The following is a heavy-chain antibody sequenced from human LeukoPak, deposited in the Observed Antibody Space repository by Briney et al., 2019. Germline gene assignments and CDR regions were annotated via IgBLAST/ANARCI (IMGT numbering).Heavy chain of an antibody. V-gene: IGHV3-20*04. Sequence: PGGSLRLSCAASGFTFDDFGMSWVRHVPGKGLEWGSGINWNGGSTGYTDSVKGRFTISRDNAKNSLYLQMNSLRAEDTALYYCARRRVTFVRGVDITSYYFDYWGQGTLVTVSS. J-gene: IGHJ4*02. CDR3: ARRRVTFVRGVDITSYYFDY. D-gene: IGHD3-10*01. CDR1: GFTFDDFG. CDR2: INWNGGST.